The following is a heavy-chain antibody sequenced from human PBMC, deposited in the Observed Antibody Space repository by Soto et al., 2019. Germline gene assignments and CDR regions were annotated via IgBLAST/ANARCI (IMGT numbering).Heavy chain of an antibody. D-gene: IGHD2-15*01. V-gene: IGHV3-30*04. CDR2: ISYDGRNK. CDR3: ARELGGSSDAFDM. Sequence: QVQLVESGGGVAQPGRSLRLSCAASEFTFSSSAMHWVRQAPGKGLEWVAFISYDGRNKYYADSVKGRFTISRDNSKNTVYLQMDSLRAEDTAVYYCARELGGSSDAFDMWGQGTLVTVSS. J-gene: IGHJ3*02. CDR1: EFTFSSSA.